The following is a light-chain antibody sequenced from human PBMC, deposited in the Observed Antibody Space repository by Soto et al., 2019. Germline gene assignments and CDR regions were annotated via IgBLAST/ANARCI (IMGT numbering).Light chain of an antibody. CDR1: QTVLYSSNNKNY. J-gene: IGKJ2*03. Sequence: DIVMTQSPDSLAVSLGERATINCKSSQTVLYSSNNKNYLAWYQHKPGQPPKLLIYWASTRESGVPDRFSGSGSGTDFTLTIGSLQAEDVAVYYCQQYYSNPLSFGQGTKLEIK. V-gene: IGKV4-1*01. CDR3: QQYYSNPLS. CDR2: WAS.